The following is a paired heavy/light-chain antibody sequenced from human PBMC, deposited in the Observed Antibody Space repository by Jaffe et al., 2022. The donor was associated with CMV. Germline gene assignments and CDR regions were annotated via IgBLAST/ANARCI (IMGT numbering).Light chain of an antibody. Sequence: QLTQSPSSLSASVGDRVTITCRASQGISSYLAWYRQIPGRAPEVLIYSTSTLQSGVPSRFAGSGSGTDFTLTISNLQPEDSATYYCQQFINFSLTFGGGTKVEIK. CDR2: STS. J-gene: IGKJ4*01. CDR1: QGISSY. V-gene: IGKV1-9*01. CDR3: QQFINFSLT.
Heavy chain of an antibody. Sequence: QVQLVESGGGVIQPGRSLRLSCAASGFNFGTYGMHWVRQAPGKGLEWVALIWYDGSSEYYADSVKGRFTISRDNSKNMLFLQMDSLTAEDTALYYCGRRQRSHVDYWGQGTLVTVSS. J-gene: IGHJ4*02. CDR1: GFNFGTYG. CDR2: IWYDGSSE. CDR3: GRRQRSHVDY. D-gene: IGHD1-1*01. V-gene: IGHV3-33*08.